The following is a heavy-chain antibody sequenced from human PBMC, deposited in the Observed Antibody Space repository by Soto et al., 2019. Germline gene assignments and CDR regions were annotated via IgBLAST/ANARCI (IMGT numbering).Heavy chain of an antibody. CDR2: IWYDGGNK. Sequence: ESGGGVVQPGRSLRLSCAASGFNFSSYVMHWVRQAPGKGLEWVAVIWYDGGNKYYADSVKGRFTISRDNSKNTLYLQMNSLTAEETAFYYCARDGQWLPRDGLRSSYYFDYWGQGTLVTVSS. CDR1: GFNFSSYV. J-gene: IGHJ4*02. D-gene: IGHD6-19*01. V-gene: IGHV3-33*01. CDR3: ARDGQWLPRDGLRSSYYFDY.